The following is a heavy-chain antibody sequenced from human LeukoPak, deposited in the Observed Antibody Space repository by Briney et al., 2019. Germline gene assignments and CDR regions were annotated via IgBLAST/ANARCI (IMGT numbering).Heavy chain of an antibody. CDR1: GFTFSSYW. V-gene: IGHV3-74*01. Sequence: GGSLRLSCAASGFTFSSYWMHWVRQAPGKGLVWVSRINTDGSSTSYADSVKGRFTISRDNAKNTLYLQMNSLRAEDTAVYYCARLSYYCDSSGYYAYWGQGTLVTVSS. D-gene: IGHD3-22*01. J-gene: IGHJ4*02. CDR2: INTDGSST. CDR3: ARLSYYCDSSGYYAY.